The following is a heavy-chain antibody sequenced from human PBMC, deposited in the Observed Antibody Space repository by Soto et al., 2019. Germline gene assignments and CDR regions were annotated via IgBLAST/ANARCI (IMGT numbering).Heavy chain of an antibody. CDR3: AKHSGKDSNPYYYYGMDV. J-gene: IGHJ6*02. CDR1: GFTFSSYA. D-gene: IGHD3-10*01. CDR2: ISGSGSTI. V-gene: IGHV3-23*01. Sequence: GGSLILSCAASGFTFSSYAVSRVRQAPGKGPEWISSISGSGSTIYYADSVKGRFTISRDNSKNTLYLQMNSLRAEDTAVYYCAKHSGKDSNPYYYYGMDVWGQGPTVTV.